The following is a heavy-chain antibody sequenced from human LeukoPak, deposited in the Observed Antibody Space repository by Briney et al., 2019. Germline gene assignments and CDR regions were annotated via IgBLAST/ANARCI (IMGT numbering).Heavy chain of an antibody. V-gene: IGHV1-69*04. J-gene: IGHJ4*02. CDR2: IIPILGIA. CDR1: GGTFSIYA. Sequence: SVKVSCKASGGTFSIYAISWVRQAPGQGLEWMGRIIPILGIANHAQKFQGRVTHTADKSTSTAYMELSSLTSEDTAVYYCARDLTGTADYWGQGTLVTVSS. CDR3: ARDLTGTADY. D-gene: IGHD1-20*01.